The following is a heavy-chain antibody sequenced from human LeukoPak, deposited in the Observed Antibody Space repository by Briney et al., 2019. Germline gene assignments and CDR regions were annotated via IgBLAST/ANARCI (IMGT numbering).Heavy chain of an antibody. CDR3: ARAWNDGFDI. J-gene: IGHJ3*02. Sequence: GGSLRLSCAASGFTFSDYYMGWIRQVPGKGLEWVSYITNNGRTTYHADSVKGRFTISRDNAKNSLYLQMNSLRVEDTAMYYCARAWNDGFDIWGQGTMVTVSP. CDR1: GFTFSDYY. V-gene: IGHV3-11*04. D-gene: IGHD1-1*01. CDR2: ITNNGRTT.